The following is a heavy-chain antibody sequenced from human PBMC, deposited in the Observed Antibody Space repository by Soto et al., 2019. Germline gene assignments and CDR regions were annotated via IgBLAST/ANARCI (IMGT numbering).Heavy chain of an antibody. CDR3: ARGRGGAGDY. V-gene: IGHV3-30*03. J-gene: IGHJ4*02. CDR2: ISYDGSEK. D-gene: IGHD3-10*01. Sequence: QVQLVESGGGVVQPGRSLRLSCAASGFTFSSYGMHWVRQAPGKGLEWVAVISYDGSEKYYVDSVEGRFTASRDNAKNSLYLQMNSLRAEDTAVYYCARGRGGAGDYWGQGTLVTVSS. CDR1: GFTFSSYG.